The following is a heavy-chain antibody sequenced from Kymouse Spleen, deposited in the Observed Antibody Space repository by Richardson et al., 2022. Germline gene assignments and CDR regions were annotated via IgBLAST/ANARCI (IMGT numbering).Heavy chain of an antibody. J-gene: IGHJ4*02. D-gene: IGHD4-11,IGHD2-2*02,IGHD2-21*02. Sequence: QVQLQQWGAGLLKPSETLSLTCAVYGGSFSGYYWSWIRQPPGKGLEWIGEINHSGSTNYNPSLKSRVTISVDTSKNQFSLKLSSVTAADTAVYYCARGYHDFLFDYWGQGTLVTVSS. CDR3: ARGYHDFLFDY. CDR2: INHSGST. CDR1: GGSFSGYY. V-gene: IGHV4-34*01.